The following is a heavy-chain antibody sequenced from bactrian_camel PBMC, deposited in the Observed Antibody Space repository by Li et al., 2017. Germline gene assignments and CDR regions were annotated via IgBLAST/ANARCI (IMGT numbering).Heavy chain of an antibody. J-gene: IGHJ6*01. Sequence: QVQLVESGGGLVQPGGSLKLSCAASGFSFSGFYMSWVRQAPGKGLEWVSNIYTGGSPPDYSDSVKGRFTISQDHAKNVLYLQMNSLKPEDTAGYYCTAVSGYWGQGTQVTVS. V-gene: IGHV3-2*01. CDR1: GFSFSGFY. CDR3: TAVSGY. CDR2: IYTGGSPP.